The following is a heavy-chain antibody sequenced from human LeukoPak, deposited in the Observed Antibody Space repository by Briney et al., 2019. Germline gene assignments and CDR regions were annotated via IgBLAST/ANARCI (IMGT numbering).Heavy chain of an antibody. V-gene: IGHV3-74*01. CDR1: GFTFSSYW. J-gene: IGHJ4*02. D-gene: IGHD3-22*01. CDR2: INSDGSST. CDR3: AKDHYYDSSDYYQ. Sequence: PGGSLRLSCAASGFTFSSYWMHWVRQAPGMGLVWVSRINSDGSSTSYADSVKGRFTISRDNSKNTLYLQMNSLRAEDTALYYCAKDHYYDSSDYYQWGQGTLVTVSS.